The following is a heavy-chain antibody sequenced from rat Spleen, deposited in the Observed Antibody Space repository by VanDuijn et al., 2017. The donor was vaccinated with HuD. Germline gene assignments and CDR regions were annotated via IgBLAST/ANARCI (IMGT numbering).Heavy chain of an antibody. J-gene: IGHJ2*01. CDR2: ISSGGNT. CDR1: GFSLTGSS. CDR3: ARYPFYNSGYGY. Sequence: QVQLKESGPGLVQPSQTLSLTCTVSGFSLTGSSVSWVRQPPGKGLEWIAAISSGGNTHYNSALKSRLDISRDTSKSQVFLKMNTLQTEDTAMYFCARYPFYNSGYGYWGQGVMVTVSS. D-gene: IGHD4-3*01. V-gene: IGHV2-6*01.